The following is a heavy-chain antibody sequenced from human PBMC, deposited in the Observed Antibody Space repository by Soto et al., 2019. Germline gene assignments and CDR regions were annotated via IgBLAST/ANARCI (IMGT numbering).Heavy chain of an antibody. CDR2: ISAYNGNT. Sequence: GASVKVSCKASGYTFTSYGISWVRQAPGQGLEWMGWISAYNGNTNYAQKLQGRVTMTTDTSTSTAYMELRSLRSDDTAVYYCAREPKLLWFGELLSLDYWGQGTLVTVSS. J-gene: IGHJ4*02. D-gene: IGHD3-10*01. CDR1: GYTFTSYG. V-gene: IGHV1-18*01. CDR3: AREPKLLWFGELLSLDY.